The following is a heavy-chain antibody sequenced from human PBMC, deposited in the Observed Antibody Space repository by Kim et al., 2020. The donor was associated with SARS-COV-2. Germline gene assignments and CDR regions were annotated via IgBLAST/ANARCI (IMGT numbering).Heavy chain of an antibody. Sequence: KVQRRVTITEEKSTSTAYMELSSLRSEDTAVYYCARDHPYYESSVDAFEIWGQGTMVTVSS. J-gene: IGHJ3*02. D-gene: IGHD3-22*01. CDR3: ARDHPYYESSVDAFEI. V-gene: IGHV1-69*04.